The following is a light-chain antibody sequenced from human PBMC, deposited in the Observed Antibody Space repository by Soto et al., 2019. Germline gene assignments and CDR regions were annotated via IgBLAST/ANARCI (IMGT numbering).Light chain of an antibody. CDR3: NSYTSSSTLV. CDR1: SNDVGGYNY. J-gene: IGLJ2*01. Sequence: QSALTQPASVSGSPGQSITISCTGTSNDVGGYNYVSWYQQHPGKAPKLIIYEVSNRPSGVSDRFSGSKSGNTASLTISGLQAEDEADYYCNSYTSSSTLVFGGGTKVTVL. CDR2: EVS. V-gene: IGLV2-14*01.